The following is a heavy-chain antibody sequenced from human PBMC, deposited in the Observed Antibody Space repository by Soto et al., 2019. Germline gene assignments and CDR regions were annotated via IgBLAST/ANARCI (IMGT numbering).Heavy chain of an antibody. Sequence: GGSQRLSCAASGFTFGSYEMNWVRQAPGKGLEWVSYISSSGSIIYYADSVKGRFTISRDNAKNSLYLQMNSLRAEDTAVYYCARGVLYYYDSSGYPHWLDPWGQGTLVTVSS. CDR1: GFTFGSYE. CDR3: ARGVLYYYDSSGYPHWLDP. J-gene: IGHJ5*02. CDR2: ISSSGSII. V-gene: IGHV3-48*03. D-gene: IGHD3-22*01.